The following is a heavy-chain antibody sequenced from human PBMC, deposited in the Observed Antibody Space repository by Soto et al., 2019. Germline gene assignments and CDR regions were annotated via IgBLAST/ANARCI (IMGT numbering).Heavy chain of an antibody. CDR1: GFTFSTDE. D-gene: IGHD1-1*01. J-gene: IGHJ4*02. Sequence: EVQLVASGGDLVPPGGSLRLSCAVSGFTFSTDEMNWVRQAPGKGLEWLAYISYTSTTIKYADSGKGRFAVSRDNAKKSLYLPMNTLRVEDTASYYFVRAGGSLAFDSWCQGTLVTVSS. CDR3: VRAGGSLAFDS. CDR2: ISYTSTTI. V-gene: IGHV3-48*03.